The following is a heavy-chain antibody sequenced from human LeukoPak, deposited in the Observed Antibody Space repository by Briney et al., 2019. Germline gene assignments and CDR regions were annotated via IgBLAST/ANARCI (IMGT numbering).Heavy chain of an antibody. CDR1: GFTFTDYW. J-gene: IGHJ5*01. CDR3: AREADNGDYPMNS. D-gene: IGHD4-17*01. Sequence: GGSLRLSCAGSGFTFTDYWMHWVRQAPGKGLVWVSRISSGGSSLDYADSVKGRFTISRDIAKNTLYLQMSSLRPEDTAVYYCAREADNGDYPMNSWGHGTLVSVSS. V-gene: IGHV3-74*01. CDR2: ISSGGSSL.